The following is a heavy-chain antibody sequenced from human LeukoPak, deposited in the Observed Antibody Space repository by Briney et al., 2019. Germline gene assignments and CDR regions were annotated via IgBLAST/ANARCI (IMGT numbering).Heavy chain of an antibody. CDR1: GYTFTSYA. J-gene: IGHJ3*02. CDR2: INTNTGNP. Sequence: GASVKVSCKASGYTFTSYAMNWVRQAPGQGLEWMGWINTNTGNPTYAQGFTGRFVFSLDTSVSTAYPQISSLKAEDTAVYYCARAGPVVFGEPHAFDIWGQGTMVTVSS. D-gene: IGHD3-10*02. V-gene: IGHV7-4-1*02. CDR3: ARAGPVVFGEPHAFDI.